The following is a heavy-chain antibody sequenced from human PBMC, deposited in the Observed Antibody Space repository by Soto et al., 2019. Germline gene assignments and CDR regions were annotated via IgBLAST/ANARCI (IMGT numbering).Heavy chain of an antibody. CDR1: GFTFSSYA. J-gene: IGHJ4*02. CDR3: AKEPQQLVPDKHLFDY. D-gene: IGHD6-13*01. V-gene: IGHV3-23*01. Sequence: GGSLRLSCAASGFTFSSYAMSWVRQAPGKGLEWVSAISGSGGSTYYADSVKGRFTISRDNSKNTLYLQMNSLRAEDTAVYYCAKEPQQLVPDKHLFDYWGQGTLVTVSS. CDR2: ISGSGGST.